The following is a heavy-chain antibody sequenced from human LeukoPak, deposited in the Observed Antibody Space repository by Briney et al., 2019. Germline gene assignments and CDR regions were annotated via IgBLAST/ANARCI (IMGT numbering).Heavy chain of an antibody. V-gene: IGHV3-23*01. CDR2: ISGSGGST. Sequence: GGSLRLSCAASGFTFSSDAMSWVRQAPGKGLEWVSTISGSGGSTYYADSVKGRFSISRDNSKNTLYLQTSSLRAEDTAVYYCVKDRYYGSGRYTFDYWGQGTLVTVSS. J-gene: IGHJ4*02. D-gene: IGHD3-10*01. CDR1: GFTFSSDA. CDR3: VKDRYYGSGRYTFDY.